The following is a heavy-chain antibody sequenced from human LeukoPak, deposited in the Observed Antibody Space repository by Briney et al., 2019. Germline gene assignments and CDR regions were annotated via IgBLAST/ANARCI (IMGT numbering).Heavy chain of an antibody. Sequence: GRPLRLSCAASGFTFSSYAMHWVRQAPGKGLEWVAVISYDGSNKYYADSVKGRFTISRDNSKNTLYLQMNSLRAEDTAVYYCARAGRGLAPLDYWGQGTLVTVSS. CDR3: ARAGRGLAPLDY. V-gene: IGHV3-30-3*01. CDR2: ISYDGSNK. J-gene: IGHJ4*02. CDR1: GFTFSSYA. D-gene: IGHD3-10*01.